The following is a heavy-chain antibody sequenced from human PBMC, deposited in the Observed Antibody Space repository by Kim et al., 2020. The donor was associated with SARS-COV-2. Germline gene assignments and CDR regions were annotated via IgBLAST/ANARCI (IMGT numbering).Heavy chain of an antibody. D-gene: IGHD3-3*01. CDR1: GFTFSSYG. CDR3: AKDPHPPDFWSGYYVGYYYYYGMDV. V-gene: IGHV3-30*18. Sequence: GGSLRLSCAASGFTFSSYGMHWVRQAPGKGLEWVAVISYDGSNKYYADSVKGRFTISRDNSKNTLYLQMNSLRAEDTAVYYCAKDPHPPDFWSGYYVGYYYYYGMDVWGQGTTVTVSS. CDR2: ISYDGSNK. J-gene: IGHJ6*02.